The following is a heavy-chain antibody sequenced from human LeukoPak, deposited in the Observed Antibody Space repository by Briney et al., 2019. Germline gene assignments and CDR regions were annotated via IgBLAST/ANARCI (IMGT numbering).Heavy chain of an antibody. CDR3: AKHLRYYSDSSGWGLVAFDI. CDR2: MNPNNGNT. D-gene: IGHD3-22*01. CDR1: GYSFTSYD. Sequence: ASVKVSCKASGYSFTSYDINWVRQATGQGLGWMGWMNPNNGNTGYAQKFQGRVTMTRDTSISTAYMELSSLRSEDTAVYYCAKHLRYYSDSSGWGLVAFDIWGQGTMVTVSS. V-gene: IGHV1-8*01. J-gene: IGHJ3*02.